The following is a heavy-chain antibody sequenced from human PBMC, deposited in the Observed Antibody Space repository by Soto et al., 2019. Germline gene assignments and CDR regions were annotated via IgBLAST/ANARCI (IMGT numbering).Heavy chain of an antibody. D-gene: IGHD2-15*01. Sequence: GGSLLLSWAASGFIFRNYGMHWVRQVPGKGLEWVAVISYDGSNKYYADSVKGRFTISRDNSKNTLYLQMNSLRVEDTAVYYCARALTVVVQGFDYWGQGTLVTVSS. CDR2: ISYDGSNK. CDR1: GFIFRNYG. CDR3: ARALTVVVQGFDY. J-gene: IGHJ4*02. V-gene: IGHV3-30*03.